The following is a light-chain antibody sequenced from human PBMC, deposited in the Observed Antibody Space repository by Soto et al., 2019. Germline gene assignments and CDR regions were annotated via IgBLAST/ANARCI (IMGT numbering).Light chain of an antibody. CDR2: TIS. V-gene: IGKV1-17*01. Sequence: DIQMTQSPSSLSASVGDRVTITCRASQGIKNALGWYQQKPGKAPKRLISTISTLQSGVPSRFSGSGSGTEFTLTISSLQPEDFATYYGLQHNSFPITCGQGTRLEIK. J-gene: IGKJ5*01. CDR3: LQHNSFPIT. CDR1: QGIKNA.